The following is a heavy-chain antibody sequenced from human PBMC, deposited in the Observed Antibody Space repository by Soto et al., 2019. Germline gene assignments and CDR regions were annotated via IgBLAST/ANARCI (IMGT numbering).Heavy chain of an antibody. CDR1: GFTFSSYG. D-gene: IGHD5-18*01. Sequence: QVQLVESGGGVVQPGRSLRLSCAASGFTFSSYGMHWVRQAPGKGLEWVAVISYDGSNKYYADSVKGRFTISRDNSKNTLYLQMNSLRAEDTAVYYFAKEGLPNYYYYYMDVWGKGTTVTVSS. CDR3: AKEGLPNYYYYYMDV. CDR2: ISYDGSNK. V-gene: IGHV3-30*18. J-gene: IGHJ6*03.